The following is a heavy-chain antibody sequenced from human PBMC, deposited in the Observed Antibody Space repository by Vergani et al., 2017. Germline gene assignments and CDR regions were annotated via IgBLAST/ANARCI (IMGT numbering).Heavy chain of an antibody. CDR3: ARMRIVVVPAAHNSWFDP. V-gene: IGHV2-5*02. CDR1: GFSLSTSGVG. J-gene: IGHJ5*02. D-gene: IGHD2-2*01. Sequence: QITLKESGPTLVKPTQTLTLTCTFSGFSLSTSGVGVGWIRQPPGKALEWLALIYWDDDKRYSPSLKSRLTITKDTSKNQVVLTMTNMDPVDTATYYCARMRIVVVPAAHNSWFDPWGQGTLVTVSS. CDR2: IYWDDDK.